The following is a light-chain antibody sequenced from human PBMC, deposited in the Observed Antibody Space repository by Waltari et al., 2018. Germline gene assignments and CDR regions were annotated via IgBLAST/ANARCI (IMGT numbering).Light chain of an antibody. V-gene: IGKV1-39*01. Sequence: DIQMTQSPSSLSASVGDRVTITFRASQSMSSYLNWYQQKPGKAPKLLIYAASSLQSGVPSRFSGSGSGTDFTLTISSLQPEDFATYYCQQSYSTPFTFGPGTKVDIK. J-gene: IGKJ3*01. CDR1: QSMSSY. CDR3: QQSYSTPFT. CDR2: AAS.